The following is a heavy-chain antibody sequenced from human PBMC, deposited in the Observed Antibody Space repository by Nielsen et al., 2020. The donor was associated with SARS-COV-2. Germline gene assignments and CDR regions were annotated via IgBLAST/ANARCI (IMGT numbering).Heavy chain of an antibody. V-gene: IGHV3-20*04. J-gene: IGHJ6*02. CDR1: GFTFDDYG. CDR2: INWNGGST. CDR3: ARDSVTMVRGALSPYYYYGMDV. Sequence: GVSLKISCAASGFTFDDYGMSWVRQAQGKGQEWVSGINWNGGSTGYADSVKGRFTISRDNAKNSLYLQMNSLRAEDTALYYCARDSVTMVRGALSPYYYYGMDVWGQGTTVTVSS. D-gene: IGHD3-10*01.